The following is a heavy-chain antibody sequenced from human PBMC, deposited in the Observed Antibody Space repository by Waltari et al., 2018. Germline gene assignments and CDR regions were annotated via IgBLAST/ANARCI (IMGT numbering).Heavy chain of an antibody. J-gene: IGHJ5*02. CDR3: HVRSWYSSSFDP. Sequence: HLQLQESGPGRLSLPETCSLTAPVPVAPSGVVGSTGAWSRQPPGKGLEWIGSIYYSGSTYYNPSLKSRVTISVDTSKNQFSLKLSSVTAADTAVYYCHVRSWYSSSFDPWGQGTLVTVSS. CDR1: VAPSGVVGST. V-gene: IGHV4-39*07. CDR2: IYYSGST. D-gene: IGHD6-13*01.